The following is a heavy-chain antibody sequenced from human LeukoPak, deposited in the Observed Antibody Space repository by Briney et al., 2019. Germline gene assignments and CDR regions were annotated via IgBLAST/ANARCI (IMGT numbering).Heavy chain of an antibody. D-gene: IGHD6-13*01. Sequence: SETLSLTCAVYGGSFSDYYWSWIRQPPGKGLEWIGEINHGGTTNYNPSLKSRVTISVDTSKNQFSLKLSSVTAADTAVYYCARGIIHRPGIPYFDYWGQGTLVTVSS. CDR1: GGSFSDYY. V-gene: IGHV4-34*01. CDR2: INHGGTT. J-gene: IGHJ4*02. CDR3: ARGIIHRPGIPYFDY.